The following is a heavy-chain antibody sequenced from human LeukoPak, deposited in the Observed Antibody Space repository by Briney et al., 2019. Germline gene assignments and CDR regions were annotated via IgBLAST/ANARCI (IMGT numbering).Heavy chain of an antibody. J-gene: IGHJ6*03. D-gene: IGHD6-19*01. Sequence: PSETLSLTCTVSGGSISSSDYYWGLIRQPPGKGLEWIGRISYSGTSYYNPSLKSRRVTISVDTSKNQFSLRLSSVTAADTAVYYCARHQWHYYYYMGVWGKGSTVTVSS. CDR3: ARHQWHYYYYMGV. V-gene: IGHV4-39*01. CDR2: ISYSGTS. CDR1: GGSISSSDYY.